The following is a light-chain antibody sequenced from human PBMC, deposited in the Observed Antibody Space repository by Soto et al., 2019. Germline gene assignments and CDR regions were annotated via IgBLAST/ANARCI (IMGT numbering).Light chain of an antibody. J-gene: IGLJ1*01. CDR2: DNT. Sequence: QSVLTQPPSVSGAPGQRVTISCTGSSSNIGAGFAVHWYQHIPGAAPRLLIYDNTDRPSGVPDRFSASTSGTSASLTINGLQAEDEGDYYCQSYDSRLTGSYVFGTGT. V-gene: IGLV1-40*01. CDR3: QSYDSRLTGSYV. CDR1: SSNIGAGFA.